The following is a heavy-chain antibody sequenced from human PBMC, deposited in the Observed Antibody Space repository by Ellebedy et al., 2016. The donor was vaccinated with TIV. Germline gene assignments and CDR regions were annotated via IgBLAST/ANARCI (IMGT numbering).Heavy chain of an antibody. Sequence: GSLRLSXAVYGGSFSGYYWTWIRQPPGKGLEWIGEINHSGSTNYNPSLKSRVTMSVDTSKNQFSLKLNSVTAADTAVYYCARSGTGWFLFDYWGQGTLITVSS. CDR3: ARSGTGWFLFDY. D-gene: IGHD6-19*01. J-gene: IGHJ4*02. CDR1: GGSFSGYY. V-gene: IGHV4-34*01. CDR2: INHSGST.